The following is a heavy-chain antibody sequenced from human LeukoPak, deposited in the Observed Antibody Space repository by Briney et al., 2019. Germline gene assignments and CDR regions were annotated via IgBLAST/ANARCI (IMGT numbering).Heavy chain of an antibody. J-gene: IGHJ6*02. CDR3: SASIAAAGSYDYYGMDV. CDR2: INPSGSTI. CDR1: GFTFSGYY. Sequence: GGSLRLSCEGSGFTFSGYYMSWIRQAPGKGLEWVSYINPSGSTIYYADSVKGRFTISRDDSKSIAYLQMNSLKTEDTAVYYCSASIAAAGSYDYYGMDVWGQGTTVTVSS. V-gene: IGHV3-11*01. D-gene: IGHD6-13*01.